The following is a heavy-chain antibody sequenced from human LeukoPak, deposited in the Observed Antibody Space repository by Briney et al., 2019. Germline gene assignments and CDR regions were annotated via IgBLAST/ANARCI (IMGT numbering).Heavy chain of an antibody. Sequence: PGGSLRLSCAASGFTFSSYWMTWVRQAPGKGLEWVAHIKQDGSEKYYVDSVKGRFTISRDNAKNSVYLQMNSLRAEDTAVYYCARDTRWGGEDFGFWGQGTLVTVSS. CDR2: IKQDGSEK. J-gene: IGHJ4*02. V-gene: IGHV3-7*04. CDR3: ARDTRWGGEDFGF. D-gene: IGHD2-2*01. CDR1: GFTFSSYW.